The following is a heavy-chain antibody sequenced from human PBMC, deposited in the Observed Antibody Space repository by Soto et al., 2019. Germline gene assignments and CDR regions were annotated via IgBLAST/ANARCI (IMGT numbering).Heavy chain of an antibody. D-gene: IGHD6-6*01. Sequence: SVKVSCKASGFTFTSSAVQWVRQARGQRLEWIGWIVVGSGNTNYAQKFQERVTITRDMSTSTAYMELSSLRSEDTAVYYCAAASSSSSHYYYYGMDVWGQGTTVTVSS. J-gene: IGHJ6*02. CDR2: IVVGSGNT. CDR3: AAASSSSSHYYYYGMDV. V-gene: IGHV1-58*01. CDR1: GFTFTSSA.